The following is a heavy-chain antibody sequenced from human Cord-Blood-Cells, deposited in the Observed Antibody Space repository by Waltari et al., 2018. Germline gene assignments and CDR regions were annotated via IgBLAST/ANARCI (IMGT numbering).Heavy chain of an antibody. CDR3: ARFSGSFDY. J-gene: IGHJ4*02. D-gene: IGHD1-26*01. V-gene: IGHV4-39*01. CDR2: IYYSGST. Sequence: QLQLQESGPGLVKPSETLSLTYTVSGGSISSSSYSWGWIRQPPGKGLEWIGSIYYSGSTYYNPSLKSRVTISVDTSKNQFSLKLSSVTAADTAVYYCARFSGSFDYWGQGTLVTVSS. CDR1: GGSISSSSYS.